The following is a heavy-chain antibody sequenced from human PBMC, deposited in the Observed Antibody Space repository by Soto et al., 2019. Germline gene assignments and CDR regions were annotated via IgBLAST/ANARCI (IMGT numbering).Heavy chain of an antibody. D-gene: IGHD3-16*01. CDR2: IKQDGSEK. V-gene: IGHV3-7*01. J-gene: IGHJ5*02. CDR3: ARDRGGLVAEFDL. CDR1: GFTFSTYW. Sequence: EVQLVESGGGLVQPGGSLRLSCAASGFTFSTYWMSWVRQAPGKGLEWVANIKQDGSEKYYVDSVKGRFTASRDNAKKSLHLQMNSLTAEDTAVYYCARDRGGLVAEFDLWGQGTLVTVSS.